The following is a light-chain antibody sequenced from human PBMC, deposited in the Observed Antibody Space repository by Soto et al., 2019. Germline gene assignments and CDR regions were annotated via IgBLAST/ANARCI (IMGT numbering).Light chain of an antibody. CDR1: HSVISD. J-gene: IGKJ2*01. CDR3: QHYHNWPFA. CDR2: RTS. V-gene: IGKV3-15*01. Sequence: EIVMTQSPATLSVFPGETATLSCRASHSVISDLAWYQQKPGQSPRLLIYRTSARAIGVPARFTGSGSGTEFTLTISSLQSEDFAVYYCQHYHNWPFAFGQGTKLEIK.